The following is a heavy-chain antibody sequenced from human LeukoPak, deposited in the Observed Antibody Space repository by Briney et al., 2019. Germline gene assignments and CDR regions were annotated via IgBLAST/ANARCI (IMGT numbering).Heavy chain of an antibody. CDR2: IKSKTDGGTT. V-gene: IGHV3-15*01. J-gene: IGHJ5*02. Sequence: GGSLRLSCADSGFTFSNAWMSWVRQAPGKGLEWVGRIKSKTDGGTTDYAAPVKGRFTISREDSKNTLYLQMTSLKTEDTAVYYCTTESEQWLVSNWFDPWGQGTLVTVSS. CDR3: TTESEQWLVSNWFDP. CDR1: GFTFSNAW. D-gene: IGHD6-19*01.